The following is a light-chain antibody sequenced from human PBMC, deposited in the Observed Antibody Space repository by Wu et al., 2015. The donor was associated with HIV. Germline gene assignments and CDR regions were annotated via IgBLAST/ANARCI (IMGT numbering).Light chain of an antibody. CDR2: AAS. Sequence: EIVMTQSPATLSVSPGERATLSCRASQSVSSNLAWYQQKPGQTPRLLIYAASTRATGIPARFSGRGSGAEFTLTISSMQSEDFAVYYCQQYNKWPLITFGGGTKVXIK. V-gene: IGKV3-15*01. CDR1: QSVSSN. CDR3: QQYNKWPLIT. J-gene: IGKJ4*01.